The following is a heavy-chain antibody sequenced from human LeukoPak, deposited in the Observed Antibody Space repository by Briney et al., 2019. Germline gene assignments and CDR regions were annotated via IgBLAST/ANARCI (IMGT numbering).Heavy chain of an antibody. CDR2: LNPHSGGT. V-gene: IGHV1-2*02. Sequence: GASVKVSCEASGYTLRDYYISWVRQAPGQGLEWLGWLNPHSGGTNYAQKFQGRVTLTSDTSTSIAYMELSLLTSDDTAIYYCARGLRIINGLDVWGQGTTVIVSS. D-gene: IGHD2-15*01. CDR1: GYTLRDYY. CDR3: ARGLRIINGLDV. J-gene: IGHJ6*02.